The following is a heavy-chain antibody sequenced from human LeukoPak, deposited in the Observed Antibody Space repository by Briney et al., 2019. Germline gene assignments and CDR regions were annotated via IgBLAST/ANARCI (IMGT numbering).Heavy chain of an antibody. J-gene: IGHJ4*02. CDR1: GYTFTGYY. CDR2: INPNNGDT. CDR3: ARRENDY. V-gene: IGHV1-2*06. Sequence: ASVRVSCKASGYTFTGYYMHWVRQAPGQGLEWMGRINPNNGDTNFAQKFQGRVTMTRDTSISTAYMELSRLRSDDTAVYYCARRENDYWGQGTLVTVSS. D-gene: IGHD5-24*01.